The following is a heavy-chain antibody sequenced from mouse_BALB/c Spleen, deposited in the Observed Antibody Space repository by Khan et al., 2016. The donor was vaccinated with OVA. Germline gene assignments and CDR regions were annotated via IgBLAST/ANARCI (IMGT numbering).Heavy chain of an antibody. CDR2: IWGDGST. CDR1: GLSLTNYG. CDR3: AIIYYGYDWFAY. J-gene: IGHJ3*01. Sequence: QVQLKQSGPGLVAPSQSLSIRCTVSGLSLTNYGVSWVRQPPGKGLEWLGVIWGDGSTNYHSVLKSRLSISKDNSKSQVFVKLNSPQTDDTATYYCAIIYYGYDWFAYWGQGTLVTVSA. D-gene: IGHD2-2*01. V-gene: IGHV2-3*01.